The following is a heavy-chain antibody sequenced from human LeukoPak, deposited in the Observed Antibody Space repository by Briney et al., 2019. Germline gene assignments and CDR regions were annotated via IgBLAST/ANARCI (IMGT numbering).Heavy chain of an antibody. CDR1: GFSLSTSGMC. CDR2: IFYRGGT. J-gene: IGHJ3*02. D-gene: IGHD3-10*01. V-gene: IGHV4-31*03. CDR3: AKSNGYGLVDI. Sequence: SGPALVKPTQTLTLTCSFSGFSLSTSGMCVSWIRQPPGKGLEWIGNIFYRGGTYYSPSLKSRVTISLDTSRNQFSLNLNSVTAADTAVYYCAKSNGYGLVDIWGQGTMVTVSS.